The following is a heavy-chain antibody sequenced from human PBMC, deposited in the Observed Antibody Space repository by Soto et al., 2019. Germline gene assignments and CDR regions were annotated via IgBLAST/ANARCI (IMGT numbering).Heavy chain of an antibody. CDR1: GFTFDDYA. CDR2: ISWNSGSI. Sequence: EVQLVESGGGLVQPGRSLRLSCAASGFTFDDYAMHWVRQAPGKGLEWVSGISWNSGSIGYADSVKGRFTISRDNAKNSLYLQMNSLRAEDTALYYCATPSYDYGDRLGYWGQGTLVTVSS. CDR3: ATPSYDYGDRLGY. V-gene: IGHV3-9*01. J-gene: IGHJ4*02. D-gene: IGHD4-17*01.